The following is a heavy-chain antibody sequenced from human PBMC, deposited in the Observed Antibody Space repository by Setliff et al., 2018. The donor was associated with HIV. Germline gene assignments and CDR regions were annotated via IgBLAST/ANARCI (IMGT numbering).Heavy chain of an antibody. CDR3: TTEVFRQWLVGDY. V-gene: IGHV3-15*01. CDR2: IKSKSDDGTT. CDR1: GFTFSSYW. D-gene: IGHD6-19*01. Sequence: PGGSLRLSCAASGFTFSSYWMSWVRQAPGKGLEWVGRIKSKSDDGTTDYAAPVKGRFTISRDDSKNTLYLQMKSLKTEDTAVYYCTTEVFRQWLVGDYWGQGTLVTVSS. J-gene: IGHJ4*02.